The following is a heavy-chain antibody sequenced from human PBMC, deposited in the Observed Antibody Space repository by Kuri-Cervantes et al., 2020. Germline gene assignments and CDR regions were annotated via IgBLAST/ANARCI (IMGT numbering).Heavy chain of an antibody. CDR1: GFTFSSYG. V-gene: IGHV3-30*03. CDR2: ISYDGSNK. D-gene: IGHD2-2*01. CDR3: ARVIPAAMVH. Sequence: GESLKISCAASGFTFSSYGMHWVRQAPGKGLEWVAVISYDGSNKYYADSVKGRFTISRDNSKNTLYLQMNSLRAEDTAVYCCARVIPAAMVHWGQGTLVTVSS. J-gene: IGHJ4*02.